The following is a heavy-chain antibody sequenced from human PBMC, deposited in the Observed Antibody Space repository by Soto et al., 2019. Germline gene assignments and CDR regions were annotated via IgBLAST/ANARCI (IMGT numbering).Heavy chain of an antibody. J-gene: IGHJ6*02. CDR3: ARVDTAMINYYGVDV. V-gene: IGHV4-30-2*01. CDR2: MYHSGIT. CDR1: GGSISSGGYS. Sequence: QLQLQESGSGLVKPSQTLSLTCAVSGGSISSGGYSWSWIRQPPGKGLEWIGYMYHSGITYYNPSLQSRVTISVDRSKNQFSLNLGSVTAADTDVYYCARVDTAMINYYGVDVWGQGTTVTVSS. D-gene: IGHD5-18*01.